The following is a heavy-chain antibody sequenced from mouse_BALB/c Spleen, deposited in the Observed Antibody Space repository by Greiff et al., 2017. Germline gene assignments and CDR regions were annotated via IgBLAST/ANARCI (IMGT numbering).Heavy chain of an antibody. J-gene: IGHJ2*01. D-gene: IGHD1-1*01. CDR3: ARYGVYFDY. V-gene: IGHV1-82*01. CDR2: IYPGDGDT. CDR1: GYAFSSSW. Sequence: QQSGPELVKPGASVKISCKASGYAFSSSWMNWVKQRPGQGLEWIGRIYPGDGDTNYNGKFKGKATLTADKSSSTAYMQLSSLTSVDSAVYFCARYGVYFDYWGQGTTLTVSS.